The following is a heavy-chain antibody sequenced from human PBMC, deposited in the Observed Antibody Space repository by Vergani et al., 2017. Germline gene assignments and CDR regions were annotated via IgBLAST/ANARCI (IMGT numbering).Heavy chain of an antibody. CDR1: GGSIDSGGYS. J-gene: IGHJ6*04. CDR3: ARLHEIYRLDV. D-gene: IGHD2/OR15-2a*01. CDR2: IYHSGST. V-gene: IGHV4-30-2*01. Sequence: QVQLQESGSGLVKPSQTLSLTCAVSGGSIDSGGYSWSWIRQPPGKGLEWIGYIYHSGSTYYNPSLKSRVTISVDRSKKQFSLNLSSVTAADTAVYYCARLHEIYRLDVWGKGTTVTVSS.